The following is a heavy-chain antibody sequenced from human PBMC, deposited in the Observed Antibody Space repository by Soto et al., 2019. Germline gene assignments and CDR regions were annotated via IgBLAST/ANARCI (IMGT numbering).Heavy chain of an antibody. CDR2: IIPIFGTA. CDR1: GGTFSSYA. J-gene: IGHJ5*02. Sequence: QVQLVQSGAEVKKPGSSVKVSCKASGGTFSSYAISWVRQAPGQGLEWMGGIIPIFGTANYAQKFQGRVTITADEXXXXXXXXXXXXXXXXXXXXXXXXXXXXXXXTRWFDPWGQGTLVTVSS. V-gene: IGHV1-69*12. CDR3: XXXXXXXXXTRWFDP.